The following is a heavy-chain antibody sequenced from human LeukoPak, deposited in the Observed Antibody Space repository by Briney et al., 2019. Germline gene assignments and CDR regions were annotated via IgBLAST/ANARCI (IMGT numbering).Heavy chain of an antibody. CDR1: SGSISSYY. CDR3: ARGGRGGSGSYYNEGYYFDY. V-gene: IGHV4-4*07. Sequence: SETLSLTCTVSSGSISSYYWSWIRQPAGKGLEWIGRIYTSGSTNYNPSLKSRVTMSVDTSKNQFSLKLSSVTAADTAVYYCARGGRGGSGSYYNEGYYFDYWGQGTLVTVSS. CDR2: IYTSGST. D-gene: IGHD3-10*01. J-gene: IGHJ4*02.